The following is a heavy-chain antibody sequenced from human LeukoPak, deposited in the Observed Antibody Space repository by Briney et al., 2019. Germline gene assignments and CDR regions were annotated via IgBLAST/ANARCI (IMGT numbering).Heavy chain of an antibody. Sequence: ASVKVSCRASGYTFTSYGISWVRHAPGQGLEWMGWISAYNGNTNYAQELQGRVTMTTDTSTSTAYMELRSLRSDDTAVYYCERSYYYDSSGYHAFDIWGQGTMVTVSS. CDR1: GYTFTSYG. CDR2: ISAYNGNT. J-gene: IGHJ3*02. D-gene: IGHD3-22*01. CDR3: ERSYYYDSSGYHAFDI. V-gene: IGHV1-18*01.